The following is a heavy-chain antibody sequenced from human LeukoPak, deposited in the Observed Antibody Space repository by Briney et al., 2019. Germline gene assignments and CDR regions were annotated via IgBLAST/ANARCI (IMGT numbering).Heavy chain of an antibody. D-gene: IGHD2-15*01. CDR2: INRDGSEK. J-gene: IGHJ4*02. Sequence: GGSLRLSCVDSGLSFATYWMSWVGQAPGKRLEWVAKINRDGSEKYYVDSVKGRFTISRDNAKNSLYLQMNSLRAEDTAVYYCASEIRYCSGGTCYSDYFDNWGQGTLVTVSS. CDR1: GLSFATYW. V-gene: IGHV3-7*01. CDR3: ASEIRYCSGGTCYSDYFDN.